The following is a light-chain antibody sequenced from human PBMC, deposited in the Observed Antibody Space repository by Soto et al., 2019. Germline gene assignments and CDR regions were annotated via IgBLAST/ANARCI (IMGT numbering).Light chain of an antibody. J-gene: IGKJ2*01. CDR1: QSVSSSF. CDR3: QQYGSSPPMYT. Sequence: EIVLTQSPGTLSLSPGERATLSCTTSQSVSSSFLAWYQQKPGQAPRLLIYGASTRATGIPVRFSGSGSGTDFSLTITRLEPEDSAMYYCQQYGSSPPMYTFGQGTRLEI. V-gene: IGKV3-20*01. CDR2: GAS.